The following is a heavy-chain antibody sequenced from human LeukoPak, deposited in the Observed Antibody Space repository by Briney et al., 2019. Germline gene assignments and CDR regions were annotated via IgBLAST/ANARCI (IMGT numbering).Heavy chain of an antibody. CDR3: ARDFYGDYACDY. D-gene: IGHD4-17*01. CDR1: GFTFSSYS. Sequence: PGGSLRLSCAASGFTFSSYSMNWVRQAPGKRLVWVSSISSSSSYIYYADSVKGRFTISRDNAKNSLYLQMNSLRAEDTAVYYCARDFYGDYACDYWGQGTLVTVSS. V-gene: IGHV3-21*01. J-gene: IGHJ4*02. CDR2: ISSSSSYI.